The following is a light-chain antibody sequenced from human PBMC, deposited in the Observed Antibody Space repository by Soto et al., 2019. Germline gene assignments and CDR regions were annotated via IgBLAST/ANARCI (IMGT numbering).Light chain of an antibody. Sequence: DIQMTQSPSTLSASVGDRVTITCRASTNINTWVAWYQQKPGKAPKLLIYDASSLESGVPSRVSGSGSGTEFTLTISSLQPDDFATYYCQQYNTFWTFGPGTKVDIK. CDR1: TNINTW. CDR2: DAS. CDR3: QQYNTFWT. J-gene: IGKJ1*01. V-gene: IGKV1-5*01.